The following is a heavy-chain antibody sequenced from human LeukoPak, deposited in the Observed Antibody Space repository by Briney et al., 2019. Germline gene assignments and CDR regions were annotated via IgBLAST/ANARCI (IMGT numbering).Heavy chain of an antibody. V-gene: IGHV1-2*02. CDR2: INPNSGGT. CDR1: GYTFTGYY. CDR3: ARTSGYDFGTDFDY. J-gene: IGHJ4*02. Sequence: ASVKVSCKASGYTFTGYYMHWVRQAPGQGLEWMGWINPNSGGTNYEQKFHGRVTMTRDTSISTAYMELSRLRSGDTAVYYCARTSGYDFGTDFDYWGQGTLVTVSS. D-gene: IGHD5-12*01.